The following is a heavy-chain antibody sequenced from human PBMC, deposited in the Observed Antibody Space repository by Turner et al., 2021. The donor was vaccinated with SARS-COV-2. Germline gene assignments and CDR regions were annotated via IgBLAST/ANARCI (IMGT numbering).Heavy chain of an antibody. D-gene: IGHD2-21*02. J-gene: IGHJ1*01. Sequence: QLQLQASGPGLGKPSETASLTCTVSGGPISSSSYYRGWIRQPQGKGLEWIGSIYDSESTYYNPALKSLVTITVDTSKNQYSLKLSSVTAADTAVYCCARDRGDPPGYFEHWGQGTLVTVSS. CDR1: GGPISSSSYY. CDR2: IYDSEST. V-gene: IGHV4-39*02. CDR3: ARDRGDPPGYFEH.